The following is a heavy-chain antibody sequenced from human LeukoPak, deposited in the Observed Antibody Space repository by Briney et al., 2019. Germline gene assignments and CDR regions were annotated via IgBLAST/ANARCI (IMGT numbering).Heavy chain of an antibody. V-gene: IGHV4-34*01. CDR2: INHSGST. J-gene: IGHJ4*02. CDR3: AREEYGGPYGY. D-gene: IGHD4-23*01. CDR1: GGFFSGYY. Sequence: SETLSLTCAVYGGFFSGYYWSWIRQPPGKGLEWIGEINHSGSTNYNPSLKSRVTISVDTSKNQFSLKLSSVTAADTAVYYCAREEYGGPYGYWGQGTLVTVSS.